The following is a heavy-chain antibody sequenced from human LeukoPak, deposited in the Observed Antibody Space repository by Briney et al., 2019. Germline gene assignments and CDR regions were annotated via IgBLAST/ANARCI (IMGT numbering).Heavy chain of an antibody. V-gene: IGHV3-21*01. Sequence: GGSLRLSCAASGFTFSRYWMHWVRQAPGKGLEWVSYISSSRNYIFYADSVKGRFTISRDNAKNSLYLQMNSLRAEDTAVYYCARDPYYYDSSGYYGEGFDYWGQGTLVTVSS. CDR3: ARDPYYYDSSGYYGEGFDY. CDR2: ISSSRNYI. J-gene: IGHJ4*02. CDR1: GFTFSRYW. D-gene: IGHD3-22*01.